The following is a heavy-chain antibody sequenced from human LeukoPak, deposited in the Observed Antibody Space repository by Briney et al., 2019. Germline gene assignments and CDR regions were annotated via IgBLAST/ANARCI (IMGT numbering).Heavy chain of an antibody. CDR2: ISAYNGNT. J-gene: IGHJ6*03. Sequence: ASVKVSCKASGYTFTSYGISWVRQAPGQGLEWMGWISAYNGNTDYAQKLQGRVTMTTDTSTSTAYMELRSLRSDDTAVYYCARSSSGYDSADYYYYYYMDVWGKGTTVTVSS. D-gene: IGHD5-12*01. CDR3: ARSSSGYDSADYYYYYYMDV. V-gene: IGHV1-18*01. CDR1: GYTFTSYG.